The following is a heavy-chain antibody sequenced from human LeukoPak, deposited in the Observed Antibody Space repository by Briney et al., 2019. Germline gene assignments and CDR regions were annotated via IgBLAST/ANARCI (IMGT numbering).Heavy chain of an antibody. Sequence: QTGGSLRLPCAASGFTFSSYWMSWVRQAPGKGLEWVANIKQDGSEKYYVDSVKGRFTISRDNAKNSLYLQMNSLRAEDTAVYYCATSSQYYYDSSGYYFLYWGQGTLVTVSS. CDR3: ATSSQYYYDSSGYYFLY. V-gene: IGHV3-7*01. CDR1: GFTFSSYW. CDR2: IKQDGSEK. D-gene: IGHD3-22*01. J-gene: IGHJ4*02.